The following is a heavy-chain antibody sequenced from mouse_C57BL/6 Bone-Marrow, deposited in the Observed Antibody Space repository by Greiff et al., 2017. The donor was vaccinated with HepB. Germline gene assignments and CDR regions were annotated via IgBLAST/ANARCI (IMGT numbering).Heavy chain of an antibody. D-gene: IGHD1-1*01. V-gene: IGHV1-55*01. Sequence: VQLQQPGAELVKPGASVKMSCKASGYTFTSYWITWVKQRPGQGLEWIGDIYPGSGSTNYNEKFKSKATLTVDTSSSTAYMQLSSLTSEDSAVYYCALRDGSSYNFDYWGQGTTLTVSS. CDR3: ALRDGSSYNFDY. CDR2: IYPGSGST. CDR1: GYTFTSYW. J-gene: IGHJ2*01.